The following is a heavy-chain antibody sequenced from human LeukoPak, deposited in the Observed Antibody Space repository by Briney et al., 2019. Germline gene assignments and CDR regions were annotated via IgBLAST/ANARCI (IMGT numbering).Heavy chain of an antibody. CDR3: ARDQVIAAPHGGDY. Sequence: GGSLRLSCAASGFTVSSNYMSWVRQAPGKGLEWVSVIYSGGSTYYADSVKGRFTISRDNSKNTLYLQMNSLRAEDTAVYYCARDQVIAAPHGGDYWGQGTLVTVSS. V-gene: IGHV3-66*02. J-gene: IGHJ4*02. D-gene: IGHD6-13*01. CDR1: GFTVSSNY. CDR2: IYSGGST.